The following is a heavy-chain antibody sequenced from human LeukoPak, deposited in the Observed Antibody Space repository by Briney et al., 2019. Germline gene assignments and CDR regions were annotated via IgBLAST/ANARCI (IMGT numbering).Heavy chain of an antibody. CDR1: GGSFSGYY. Sequence: PSETLSLTRAVYGGSFSGYYWSWIRQPPGKGLEWIGEINHSGSTNYNPSLKSRVTISVDTSKNQFSLKLSSVTAADTAVYYCARSRRYCSGGSCGGSTRPFDYWGQGTLVTVSS. CDR2: INHSGST. J-gene: IGHJ4*02. D-gene: IGHD2-15*01. CDR3: ARSRRYCSGGSCGGSTRPFDY. V-gene: IGHV4-34*01.